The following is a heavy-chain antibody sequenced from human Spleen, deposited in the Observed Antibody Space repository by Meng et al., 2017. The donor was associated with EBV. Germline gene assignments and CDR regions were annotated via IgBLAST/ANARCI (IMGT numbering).Heavy chain of an antibody. Sequence: VRRQEAGPGLVKPSGTLSLTCAVSGGSISNPNWWSWVRQPPGKGLEWIAEMFHSGSTNYNPSLKSRITISVDKSKNQFSLNLSSVTAADTAVYYCARRARQLVPNSYYYFDYWGQGALVTVSS. J-gene: IGHJ4*02. D-gene: IGHD5-18*01. CDR1: GGSISNPNW. CDR3: ARRARQLVPNSYYYFDY. CDR2: MFHSGST. V-gene: IGHV4-4*02.